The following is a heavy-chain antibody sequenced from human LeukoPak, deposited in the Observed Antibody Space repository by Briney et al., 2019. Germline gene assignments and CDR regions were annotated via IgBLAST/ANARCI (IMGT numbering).Heavy chain of an antibody. D-gene: IGHD6-13*01. CDR2: INPSGGST. Sequence: ASVKVSCKASGYTFTSYYMHWVRQAPGQGLEWMGIINPSGGSTSYAQKFQGRVTMTRDTSTSTVYMELSSLRSEDTAVYYCATGAGIAAAEPKADYWGQGTLVTVSS. J-gene: IGHJ4*02. CDR1: GYTFTSYY. V-gene: IGHV1-46*01. CDR3: ATGAGIAAAEPKADY.